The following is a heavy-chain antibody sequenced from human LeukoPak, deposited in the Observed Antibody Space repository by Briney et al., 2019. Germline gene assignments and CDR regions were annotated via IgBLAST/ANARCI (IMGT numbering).Heavy chain of an antibody. CDR1: GYTFTGYY. J-gene: IGHJ4*02. CDR2: INPNSGGT. D-gene: IGHD6-13*01. CDR3: ARDRVSSSSPTDY. V-gene: IGHV1-2*02. Sequence: ASVKVSCKASGYTFTGYYMHWVRQAPGQGLEWMGWINPNSGGTNYAQKFQGRVTMTRDTSISTAYMELSRLRSDDTAVYYCARDRVSSSSPTDYWGQGTLVTVSS.